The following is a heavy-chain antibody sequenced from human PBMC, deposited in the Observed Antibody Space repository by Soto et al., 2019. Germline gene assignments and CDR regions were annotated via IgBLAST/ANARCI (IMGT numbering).Heavy chain of an antibody. D-gene: IGHD3-22*01. Sequence: GGSLRLSCAASGFTFSSYGMHWVRQAPGKGLEWVAVISYDGSNKYYADSVKGRFTISRDNSKNTLYLQMNSLRAEDTAVYYCAKDFFQEFYYYDSSGYYTPDYWGQGTLVTVSS. J-gene: IGHJ4*02. CDR2: ISYDGSNK. CDR1: GFTFSSYG. V-gene: IGHV3-30*18. CDR3: AKDFFQEFYYYDSSGYYTPDY.